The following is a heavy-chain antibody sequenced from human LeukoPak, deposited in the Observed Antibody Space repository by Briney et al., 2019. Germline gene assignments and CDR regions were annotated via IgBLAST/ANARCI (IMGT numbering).Heavy chain of an antibody. CDR2: INPNSGGT. Sequence: ASVKVSCKASGYTFTDYYMNWVRQAPGQGLGWMGWINPNSGGTNYAQKFQGRVTMTRDTSISTAYMELSRLRSDDTAVYYCARLTRQGRAFDIWGQGTMVTVSS. J-gene: IGHJ3*02. V-gene: IGHV1-2*02. CDR1: GYTFTDYY. CDR3: ARLTRQGRAFDI. D-gene: IGHD3-10*01.